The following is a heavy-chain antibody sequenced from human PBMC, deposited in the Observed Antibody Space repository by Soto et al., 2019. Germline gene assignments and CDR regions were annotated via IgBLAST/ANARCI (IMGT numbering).Heavy chain of an antibody. CDR1: GHTSTNYA. Sequence: QVQLVQSGAEVKKPGASVKVSCKASGHTSTNYAVHWVRQAPGQRLEWMGRIDAGNGNTKYSQKFQGRVTITTDTSASTAYMELSSLRSKDTAVYYCAREGSSYGSTFDYWGQGTLGTVSS. CDR3: AREGSSYGSTFDY. CDR2: IDAGNGNT. D-gene: IGHD3-10*01. J-gene: IGHJ4*02. V-gene: IGHV1-3*01.